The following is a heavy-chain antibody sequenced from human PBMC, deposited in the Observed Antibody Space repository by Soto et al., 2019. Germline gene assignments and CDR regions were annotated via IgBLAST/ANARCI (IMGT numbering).Heavy chain of an antibody. CDR2: VSSSGGNS. D-gene: IGHD6-13*01. V-gene: IGHV3-23*01. Sequence: GGSLRLSCAASGFTFSTYAMSWVRQAPEKGLEWLSTVSSSGGNSYYADSVKGRFTISRDNSKNTLYLQMNSLRAEDTAVYYCARERIAAAGTGIKQYYYYGMDVWGQGTTVTVSS. CDR1: GFTFSTYA. J-gene: IGHJ6*02. CDR3: ARERIAAAGTGIKQYYYYGMDV.